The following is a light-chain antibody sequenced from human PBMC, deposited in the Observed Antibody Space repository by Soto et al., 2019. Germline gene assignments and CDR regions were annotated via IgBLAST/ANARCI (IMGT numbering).Light chain of an antibody. Sequence: EIVMTQSPGTLSLSPGERVTLSCRASQSVNSNYLAWYQQKPGQSPRLLIYAASSRATGVPDRFSGSGSGTDFTLTISRLESVDFAVYYCQQYGSSPRTFGQGTKVEIK. J-gene: IGKJ1*01. V-gene: IGKV3-20*01. CDR1: QSVNSNY. CDR2: AAS. CDR3: QQYGSSPRT.